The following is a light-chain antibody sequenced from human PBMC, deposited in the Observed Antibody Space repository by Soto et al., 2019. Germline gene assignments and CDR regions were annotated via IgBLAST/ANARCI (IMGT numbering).Light chain of an antibody. CDR2: GAS. CDR1: QSVSSNY. J-gene: IGKJ1*01. Sequence: EIVLTQSPGTLSLSPGERATLSCRVSQSVSSNYLAWYQQKPGQAPRLLIYGASSRATGVPDRFSGSGSGTDFTLTISRLEPADFAVYYCQRYGSSRPWTFGQGTKVDI. CDR3: QRYGSSRPWT. V-gene: IGKV3-20*01.